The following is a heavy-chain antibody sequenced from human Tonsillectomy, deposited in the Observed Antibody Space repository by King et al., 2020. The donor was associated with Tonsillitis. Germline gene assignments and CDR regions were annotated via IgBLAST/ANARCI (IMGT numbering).Heavy chain of an antibody. CDR3: ARHTRWFDP. V-gene: IGHV4-59*08. CDR1: GASISSYY. CDR2: IYYSGST. Sequence: VQLQESGPGLVKPSETLSLTCTVSGASISSYYWSWIRQPPGKGLEWIGNIYYSGSTNYNPSLKSRVTISIDTSKDQFSLKLTSVTAADTAMYYCARHTRWFDPWGQGTLVTVSS. J-gene: IGHJ5*02.